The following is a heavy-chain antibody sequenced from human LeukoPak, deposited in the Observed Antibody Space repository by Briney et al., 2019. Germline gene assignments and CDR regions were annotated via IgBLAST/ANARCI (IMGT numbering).Heavy chain of an antibody. CDR1: GGSISSGGYY. CDR2: IYYSGST. J-gene: IGHJ6*03. Sequence: PSETLSLTCTVSGGSISSGGYYWSWIRQHPGKGLEWIGYIYYSGSTYYNPSLKSRVTISVDTSKNQFSLKLSSVTAADTAVYYCARDHWSSTSCYAGYYMDVWGKGTTVTVSS. CDR3: ARDHWSSTSCYAGYYMDV. D-gene: IGHD2-2*01. V-gene: IGHV4-31*03.